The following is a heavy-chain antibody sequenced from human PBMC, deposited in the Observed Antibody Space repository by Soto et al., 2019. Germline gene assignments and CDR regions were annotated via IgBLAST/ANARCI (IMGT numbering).Heavy chain of an antibody. CDR2: IIPIFGTA. D-gene: IGHD2-8*01. Sequence: GASVKVSCKASGGTFSSYAISWVRQAPGQGLEWMGGIIPIFGTANYAQKFQGRVTITADESTSTAYMELSSLRSEDTAVYYCARDSYCTNGVCFPNWFDSWGQGTLVTVSS. J-gene: IGHJ5*01. CDR1: GGTFSSYA. CDR3: ARDSYCTNGVCFPNWFDS. V-gene: IGHV1-69*13.